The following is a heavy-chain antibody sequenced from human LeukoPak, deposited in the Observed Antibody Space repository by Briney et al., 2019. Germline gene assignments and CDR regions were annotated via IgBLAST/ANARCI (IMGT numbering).Heavy chain of an antibody. D-gene: IGHD2-21*02. J-gene: IGHJ5*02. V-gene: IGHV4-39*07. Sequence: SETLSLTCTVSGGSISSYYWGWIRQPPGKGLEWIGSIYYSGSTYYNPSLKSRVTISVDTSKNQFSLKLSSVTAADTAVYYCARGTYCGGDCYPFDPWGQGTLVTVSS. CDR2: IYYSGST. CDR1: GGSISSYY. CDR3: ARGTYCGGDCYPFDP.